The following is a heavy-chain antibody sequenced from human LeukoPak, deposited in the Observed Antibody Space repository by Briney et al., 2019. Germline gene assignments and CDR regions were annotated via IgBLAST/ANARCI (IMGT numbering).Heavy chain of an antibody. CDR1: GLTFSNAW. V-gene: IGHV3-7*01. Sequence: GGSLRLSCAASGLTFSNAWMSWVRQAPGKGLEWLANIKGDGSDKNYVDSVKGRFTISRHNAKSTTYLQMNSLRAEDTAVYYCGTSRWSGVVDSWGQGTLVTVSS. CDR2: IKGDGSDK. D-gene: IGHD3-3*01. J-gene: IGHJ5*01. CDR3: GTSRWSGVVDS.